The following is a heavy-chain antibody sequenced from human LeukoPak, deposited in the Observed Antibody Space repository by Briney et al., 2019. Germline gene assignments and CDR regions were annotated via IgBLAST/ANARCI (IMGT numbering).Heavy chain of an antibody. Sequence: GRSLRLSCAASGFTFSSYVMHWVRQAPGKGLEWVAVISYDGSNKYYADSVKGRFTISRDNSKNTLYLQMNSPRAEDTAVYYCAKEVDYGGNSGEIDYWGQGTLVTVSS. CDR2: ISYDGSNK. D-gene: IGHD4-23*01. CDR3: AKEVDYGGNSGEIDY. J-gene: IGHJ4*02. V-gene: IGHV3-30*18. CDR1: GFTFSSYV.